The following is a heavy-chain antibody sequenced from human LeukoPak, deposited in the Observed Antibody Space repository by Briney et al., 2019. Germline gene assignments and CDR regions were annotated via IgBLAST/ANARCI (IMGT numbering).Heavy chain of an antibody. Sequence: SETLSLTCTVTGGSFSTYYWSWIRQLPGKGLEWIGHFYYSGSTNYNPSLKSRVTISVDTSRNQFSLKLTSVTAADTAVYYCARGQGGNYYLNYFDYWGQGALVTVSS. CDR2: FYYSGST. D-gene: IGHD1-26*01. CDR1: GGSFSTYY. CDR3: ARGQGGNYYLNYFDY. J-gene: IGHJ4*02. V-gene: IGHV4-59*01.